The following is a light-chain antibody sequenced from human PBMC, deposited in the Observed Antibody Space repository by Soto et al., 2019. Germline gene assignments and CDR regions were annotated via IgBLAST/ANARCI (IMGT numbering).Light chain of an antibody. V-gene: IGLV2-14*03. J-gene: IGLJ1*01. Sequence: QSALTQPASVSGSPGQSITISCTGTTSDVGNYNLVSWYQQHPGKAPKLMIFDVSRRPSGVSDRFSASKSGNTASLTISGLQAEDEADYYCSSYTSTNTLYVFGTGTKLPVL. CDR1: TSDVGNYNL. CDR3: SSYTSTNTLYV. CDR2: DVS.